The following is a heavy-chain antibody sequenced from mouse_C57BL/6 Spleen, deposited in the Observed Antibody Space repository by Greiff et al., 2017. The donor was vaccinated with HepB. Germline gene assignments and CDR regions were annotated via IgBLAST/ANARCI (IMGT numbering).Heavy chain of an antibody. D-gene: IGHD1-1*01. Sequence: VQLQQPGAELVKPGASVKLSCKASGYTFTSYWMHWVKQRPGQGLEWIGVIHPNSGSTNYNEKFKSKATLTVDKSSSTAYMQLSSLTSEDSAVYYCARSPHYYGSSYYAMDYWGQGTSVTVSS. CDR1: GYTFTSYW. V-gene: IGHV1-64*01. CDR2: IHPNSGST. J-gene: IGHJ4*01. CDR3: ARSPHYYGSSYYAMDY.